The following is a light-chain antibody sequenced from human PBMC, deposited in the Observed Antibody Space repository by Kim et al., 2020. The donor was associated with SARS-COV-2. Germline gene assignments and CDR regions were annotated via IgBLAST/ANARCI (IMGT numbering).Light chain of an antibody. V-gene: IGKV1-5*01. Sequence: IQMTQSPSTLSASVGDRVTITCRASQSIGNWLAWYQHRPGRAPKLLISQASSLESGVPSSFSGSGSGTEFTLTINSLQPDDFATYYCQEYHSYPYIFGQGTKLEI. CDR1: QSIGNW. J-gene: IGKJ2*01. CDR3: QEYHSYPYI. CDR2: QAS.